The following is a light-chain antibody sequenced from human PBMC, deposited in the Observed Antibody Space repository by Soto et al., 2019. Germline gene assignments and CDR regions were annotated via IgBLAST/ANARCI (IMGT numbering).Light chain of an antibody. CDR3: QQYGSSPPWT. J-gene: IGKJ1*01. CDR1: QSVSSSY. V-gene: IGKV3-20*01. Sequence: DSVLTQSPVTLSLSPGERATHSCRASQSVSSSYLAWYQQKPGQAPRLLCYCASSRATGIPDRFSGSGSGTDFTLTISRLEPEDFAGYYCQQYGSSPPWTFSQGTKVDIK. CDR2: CAS.